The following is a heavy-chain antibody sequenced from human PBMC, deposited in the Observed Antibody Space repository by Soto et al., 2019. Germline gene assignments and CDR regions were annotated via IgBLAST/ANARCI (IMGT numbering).Heavy chain of an antibody. D-gene: IGHD6-19*01. J-gene: IGHJ5*02. Sequence: QVQLVESGGGVVQPGRSLRLSCAASGFTFSSYGMHWVRQAPGKGLEWVAVIWYDGSNKYYADSVKGRFTISRDNSKNTLYLQMNSLRAEDTAVYYCARIGIAVAYTVGWFDPWGQGTLVTVSS. V-gene: IGHV3-33*01. CDR2: IWYDGSNK. CDR3: ARIGIAVAYTVGWFDP. CDR1: GFTFSSYG.